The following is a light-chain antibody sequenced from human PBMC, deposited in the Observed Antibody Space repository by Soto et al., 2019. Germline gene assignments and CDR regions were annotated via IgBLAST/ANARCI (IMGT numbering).Light chain of an antibody. CDR1: QDISNS. CDR2: NAV. CDR3: QHYNTLPPS. V-gene: IGKV1-33*01. J-gene: IGKJ3*01. Sequence: DINMTQSPSSLSAFLGDRVTISCQASQDISNSLNWYQQKSGKAPELLIYNAVNLETGVPSRFRGSGPGNHFTFTISSLQPEDIATYYCQHYNTLPPSFGPGTRVDIK.